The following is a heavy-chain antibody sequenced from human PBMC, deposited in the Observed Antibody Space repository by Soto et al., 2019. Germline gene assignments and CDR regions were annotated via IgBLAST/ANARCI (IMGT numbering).Heavy chain of an antibody. CDR3: ARDCSTSCEAYYYYMDV. J-gene: IGHJ6*03. D-gene: IGHD2-2*01. V-gene: IGHV1-18*01. CDR1: GYTFTSYG. CDR2: ISAYNGNT. Sequence: ASVTVSCKASGYTFTSYGISWVRQAPGQGLEWMGWISAYNGNTNYAQKLQGRATMTTDTSTSTAYMELRSLRSDDTAVYYCARDCSTSCEAYYYYMDVWGKGTTVTVSS.